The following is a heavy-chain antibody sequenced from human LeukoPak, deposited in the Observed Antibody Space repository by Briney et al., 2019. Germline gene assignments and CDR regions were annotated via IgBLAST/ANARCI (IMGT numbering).Heavy chain of an antibody. Sequence: SETLSLTCTVSGGSISTYYWPWVRQPSVKGLEWIGRIYTSGSTNYNPSLKSRVTMSADTSKNQFSLKLSSVTAADTAVYYCASGDYRGQGYWGQGTLVTVSS. D-gene: IGHD4-17*01. CDR3: ASGDYRGQGY. J-gene: IGHJ4*02. CDR1: GGSISTYY. CDR2: IYTSGST. V-gene: IGHV4-4*07.